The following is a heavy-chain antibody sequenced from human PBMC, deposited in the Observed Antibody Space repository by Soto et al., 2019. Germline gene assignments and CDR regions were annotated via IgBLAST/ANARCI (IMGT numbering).Heavy chain of an antibody. D-gene: IGHD2-15*01. J-gene: IGHJ4*02. Sequence: GGSLRLSCAVSGFTFSSYGMHWVRQAPGKGLEWVAVISYDGSNKYYADSVKGRFTISRDNSKNTLYLQMNSLRAEDTAVYYCAKGIGYCSGGSCTIDYWGQGTLVTVSS. CDR1: GFTFSSYG. CDR3: AKGIGYCSGGSCTIDY. V-gene: IGHV3-30*18. CDR2: ISYDGSNK.